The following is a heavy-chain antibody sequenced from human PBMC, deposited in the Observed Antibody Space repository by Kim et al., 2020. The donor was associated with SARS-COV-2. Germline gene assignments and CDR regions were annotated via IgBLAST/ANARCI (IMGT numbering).Heavy chain of an antibody. CDR2: ISSSGSTI. Sequence: GGSLRLSCAASGFTFSDYYMSWIRQAPGKGLEWVSYISSSGSTIYYADSVKGRFTISRDNAKNSLYLQMNSLRAEDTAVYYCARDRVNDYYDSSGYYPVTYYYYGMDVWGQGTTVTVSS. J-gene: IGHJ6*02. D-gene: IGHD3-22*01. CDR3: ARDRVNDYYDSSGYYPVTYYYYGMDV. CDR1: GFTFSDYY. V-gene: IGHV3-11*01.